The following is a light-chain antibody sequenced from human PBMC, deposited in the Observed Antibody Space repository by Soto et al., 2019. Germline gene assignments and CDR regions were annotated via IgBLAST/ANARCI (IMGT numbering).Light chain of an antibody. V-gene: IGKV3-20*01. J-gene: IGKJ2*01. CDR2: GAS. Sequence: EIVLTQSPGTLSLSPGERATLSCRASQSVSSSYLAWYQQKPGQAPRLLIYGASSRATGIADRFSGSGSGTDFTLTISRLDPEDFAVYYCQQSGGSPLYTFGQGTKLEIK. CDR1: QSVSSSY. CDR3: QQSGGSPLYT.